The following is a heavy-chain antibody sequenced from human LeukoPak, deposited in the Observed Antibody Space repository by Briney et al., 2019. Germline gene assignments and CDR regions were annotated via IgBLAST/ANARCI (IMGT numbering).Heavy chain of an antibody. J-gene: IGHJ4*02. Sequence: GASVKVSCKASGYTFTNYFIHWVRQAPGQGLEWMGIINPSGGSTDYAQKFQGRVSMTRDTSTSTVYMELSSLGSEDTAVYYCARRQGTTLNFDYWGQGTLVTVSS. V-gene: IGHV1-46*01. CDR1: GYTFTNYF. CDR2: INPSGGST. CDR3: ARRQGTTLNFDY. D-gene: IGHD1-1*01.